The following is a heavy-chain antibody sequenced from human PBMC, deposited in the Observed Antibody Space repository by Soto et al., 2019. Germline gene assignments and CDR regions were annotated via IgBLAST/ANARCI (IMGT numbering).Heavy chain of an antibody. CDR1: GFTFSDYW. V-gene: IGHV3-74*01. CDR3: VREVIAVLGSIRWFDP. CDR2: IGPDGTST. J-gene: IGHJ5*02. D-gene: IGHD6-19*01. Sequence: GGSLRLSCAVSGFTFSDYWMHWVRQVPGKGLLWVSRIGPDGTSTKYADSVKGRFTISRSNPENTLYLQMNSLRAEDTGVYYCVREVIAVLGSIRWFDPWGQGTLVTVS.